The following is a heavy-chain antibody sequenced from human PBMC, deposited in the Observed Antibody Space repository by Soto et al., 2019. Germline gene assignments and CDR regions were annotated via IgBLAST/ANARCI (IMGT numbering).Heavy chain of an antibody. CDR1: GYTFTEYY. CDR3: ARDHDYGWGNYRYTADY. CDR2: INPSGGSA. J-gene: IGHJ4*02. Sequence: QVQLVQSGAEVEGPGASVKVSCKASGYTFTEYYIHWVRQAPGQGLEWVGMINPSGGSASYALKFQGRVTMTRDTSTSTVYMELSSLRSEDTAVYYCARDHDYGWGNYRYTADYWGQGTLVTVSS. D-gene: IGHD3-16*02. V-gene: IGHV1-46*01.